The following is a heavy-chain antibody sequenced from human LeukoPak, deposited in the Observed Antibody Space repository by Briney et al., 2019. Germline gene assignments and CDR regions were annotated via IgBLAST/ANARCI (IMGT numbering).Heavy chain of an antibody. Sequence: SVKVSCKASGCTFSSYAISWVRQAPGQGLEWMGRIIPIFGTPNYAQKFQGRVTITTDESTSPAYMELSSLRSEDTAVYYCASETYYYDSSGYDSAFDIWGQGTMVTVSS. J-gene: IGHJ3*02. D-gene: IGHD3-22*01. CDR1: GCTFSSYA. CDR3: ASETYYYDSSGYDSAFDI. CDR2: IIPIFGTP. V-gene: IGHV1-69*05.